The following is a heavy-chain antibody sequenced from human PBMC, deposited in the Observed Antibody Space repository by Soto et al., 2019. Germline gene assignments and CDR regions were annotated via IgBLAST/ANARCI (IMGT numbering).Heavy chain of an antibody. CDR2: ISSSSSYI. Sequence: PGGSLRLSCAASGFTFSSYSMNWVRQAPGKGLEWVSSISSSSSYIYYADSVKGRFTISRDNAKNSLYLQMNSLRAEDTAVYYCAREARIVVVPAAIPDYWGQGTLVTVSS. V-gene: IGHV3-21*01. D-gene: IGHD2-2*01. J-gene: IGHJ4*02. CDR3: AREARIVVVPAAIPDY. CDR1: GFTFSSYS.